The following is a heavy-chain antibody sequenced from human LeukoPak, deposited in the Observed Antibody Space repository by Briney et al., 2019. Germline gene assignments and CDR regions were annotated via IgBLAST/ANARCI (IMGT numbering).Heavy chain of an antibody. V-gene: IGHV4-59*01. CDR3: ARDPGAAGTDY. J-gene: IGHJ4*02. CDR2: IYYSGST. CDR1: GGSISSYY. D-gene: IGHD6-13*01. Sequence: SETLSLTCTVSGGSISSYYWSWIRQPPGKGLEWIGYIYYSGSTNYNPSLKSRVTISVDTSKNQFSLKLSSVTAADTAVYYCARDPGAAGTDYWGQGTLVTVSS.